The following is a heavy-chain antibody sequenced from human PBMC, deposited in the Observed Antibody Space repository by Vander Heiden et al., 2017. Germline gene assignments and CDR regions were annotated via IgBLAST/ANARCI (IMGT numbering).Heavy chain of an antibody. Sequence: EVQLLESGGDLVQPGGSLRLSSAASGFSFSNYARSWVRQAPGKGLEWVSPISSSGDSTYYADSVKGRFTISRDNSKNTLYLQMNSLRAEDTAVYYCAKDSGRGYSYGYFDSWGQGTLVTVSS. D-gene: IGHD5-18*01. J-gene: IGHJ4*02. V-gene: IGHV3-23*01. CDR1: GFSFSNYA. CDR2: ISSSGDST. CDR3: AKDSGRGYSYGYFDS.